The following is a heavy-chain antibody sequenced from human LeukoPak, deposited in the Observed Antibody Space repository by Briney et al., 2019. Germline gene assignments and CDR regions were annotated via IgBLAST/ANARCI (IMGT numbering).Heavy chain of an antibody. Sequence: GASVKVSCKASGGTFSSYGITWVRQAPGQGLEWMGRIIPIFGTVKYVQKFQGRVTITADTSTSTAYMELSSLRSEDTAVCYCARTNYYDSSGYQGAGTYYYGMDVWGQGTTVTVSS. V-gene: IGHV1-69*06. CDR2: IIPIFGTV. J-gene: IGHJ6*02. CDR1: GGTFSSYG. D-gene: IGHD3-22*01. CDR3: ARTNYYDSSGYQGAGTYYYGMDV.